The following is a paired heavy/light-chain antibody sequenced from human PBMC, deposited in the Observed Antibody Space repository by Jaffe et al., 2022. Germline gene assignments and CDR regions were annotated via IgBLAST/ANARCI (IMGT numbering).Heavy chain of an antibody. CDR2: MFHSGST. V-gene: IGHV4-38-2*01. Sequence: QVQLQESGPGLVKPSETLSLTCAVSGYSISSGYYWGWIRQPPGKGLEWIGSMFHSGSTYYNPSLKSRVIISVDTSKNQFSLKLSSVTAADTAVYYCARHYCSGGSCYGSLSWFDPWGQGTLVTVSS. J-gene: IGHJ5*02. D-gene: IGHD2-15*01. CDR1: GYSISSGYY. CDR3: ARHYCSGGSCYGSLSWFDP.
Light chain of an antibody. Sequence: DIQMTQSPSSLSASVGDRVTITCRASQSISSYLNWYQQRPGKAPKLLIYTAFSLQSGVPSRFSGGGSGTDFTLTISSLQPEDFATYYCQQSYSTPGTFGQGTKVEIK. CDR1: QSISSY. CDR2: TAF. CDR3: QQSYSTPGT. V-gene: IGKV1-39*01. J-gene: IGKJ1*01.